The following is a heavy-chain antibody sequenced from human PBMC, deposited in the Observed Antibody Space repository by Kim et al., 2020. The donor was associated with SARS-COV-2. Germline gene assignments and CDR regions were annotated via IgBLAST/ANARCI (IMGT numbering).Heavy chain of an antibody. Sequence: SETLSLTCTVSGGSISSSSYYWGWIRQPPGKGLEWIGSIYYSGSTYYNPSLKSRVTISVDTSKNQFSLKLSSVTAADTAVYYCASRVRADDAFDIWGQGTMVTVSS. J-gene: IGHJ3*02. CDR2: IYYSGST. CDR1: GGSISSSSYY. V-gene: IGHV4-39*01. CDR3: ASRVRADDAFDI.